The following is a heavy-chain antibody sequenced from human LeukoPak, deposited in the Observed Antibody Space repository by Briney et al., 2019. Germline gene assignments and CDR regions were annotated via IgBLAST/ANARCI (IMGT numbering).Heavy chain of an antibody. D-gene: IGHD4-23*01. CDR2: INHSGST. CDR3: ARDIAYGGTSASFDY. J-gene: IGHJ4*02. Sequence: PSETLSLTCAVYGGSFSGYYWSWIRQPPGKGLEWIGEINHSGSTNYNPSLKSRVTISVDTSKNQFSLKLSSVTAADTAVYYCARDIAYGGTSASFDYWGQGTLVTVSS. V-gene: IGHV4-34*01. CDR1: GGSFSGYY.